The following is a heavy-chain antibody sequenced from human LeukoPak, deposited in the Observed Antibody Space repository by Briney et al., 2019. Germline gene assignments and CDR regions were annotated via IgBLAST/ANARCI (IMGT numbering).Heavy chain of an antibody. CDR3: ARTSSSETRSGVYWYFDL. CDR1: GFTVSSSY. Sequence: GGSLRLSCAASGFTVSSSYMSWVRQAPGKGLEWVSVIYNDGNTLYADSVQGRFTISRDNAKSSLFLLSNSLRAEDTAVYFCARTSSSETRSGVYWYFDLWGRGSLVTVSS. CDR2: IYNDGNT. V-gene: IGHV3-53*01. D-gene: IGHD2-8*01. J-gene: IGHJ2*01.